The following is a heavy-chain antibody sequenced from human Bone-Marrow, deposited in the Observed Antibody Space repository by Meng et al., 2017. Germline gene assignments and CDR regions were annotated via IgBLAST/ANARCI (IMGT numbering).Heavy chain of an antibody. CDR3: ARGRGNQPLFYF. CDR2: LIPILYKA. Sequence: QVQLLQSGAEVRNPWPSVKVACKTSGSSLSTYTFSWVRQAPGQGLEWMGGLIPILYKAKSAPRFQYKLTFTADETTMKAYMELGSLTFEDTAVYFCARGRGNQPLFYFWGQGTLVTVSS. V-gene: IGHV1-69*10. J-gene: IGHJ4*02. CDR1: GSSLSTYT. D-gene: IGHD2/OR15-2a*01.